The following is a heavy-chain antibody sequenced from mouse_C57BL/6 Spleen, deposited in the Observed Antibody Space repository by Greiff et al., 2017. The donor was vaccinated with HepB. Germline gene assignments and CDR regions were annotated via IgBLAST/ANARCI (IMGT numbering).Heavy chain of an antibody. CDR1: GFTFSDYG. CDR3: ASRDYYYAMDY. Sequence: EVKLMESGGGLVKPGGSLKLSCAASGFTFSDYGMHWVRQAPEKGLEWVAYISSGSSTIYYADTVKGRFTISRDNAKNTLFLQMTSLRSEDTAMYYCASRDYYYAMDYWGQGTSVTVSS. CDR2: ISSGSSTI. J-gene: IGHJ4*01. V-gene: IGHV5-17*01.